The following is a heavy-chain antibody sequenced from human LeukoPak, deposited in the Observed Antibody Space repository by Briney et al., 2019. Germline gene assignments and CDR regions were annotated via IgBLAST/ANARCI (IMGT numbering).Heavy chain of an antibody. D-gene: IGHD6-13*01. V-gene: IGHV4-61*09. CDR2: IYSSGST. J-gene: IGHJ5*02. CDR1: GFSISSGSYY. CDR3: ARHWYSSSWHPKVTWFDP. Sequence: PSETLSLTCTVSGFSISSGSYYWTWIRQPAGKGLEWIGHIYSSGSTNYNPSLKRRVTISVDTSKNQFSLKLSSVTAADTAVYYCARHWYSSSWHPKVTWFDPWGQGTLVTVSS.